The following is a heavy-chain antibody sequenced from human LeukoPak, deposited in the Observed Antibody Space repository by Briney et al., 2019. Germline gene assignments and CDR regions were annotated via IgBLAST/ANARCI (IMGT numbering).Heavy chain of an antibody. CDR3: ATAPPQYCSSTSCYPNYYYYGMDV. CDR2: FDPEDGET. J-gene: IGHJ6*04. V-gene: IGHV1-24*01. Sequence: GASVKVSCKVSGCTLTELSMHWVRQAPGKGLEWMGGFDPEDGETIYAQKFQGRVTMTEDTSTDTAYMELSSLRSEDTAVYYCATAPPQYCSSTSCYPNYYYYGMDVWGKGTTVTVSS. D-gene: IGHD2-2*01. CDR1: GCTLTELS.